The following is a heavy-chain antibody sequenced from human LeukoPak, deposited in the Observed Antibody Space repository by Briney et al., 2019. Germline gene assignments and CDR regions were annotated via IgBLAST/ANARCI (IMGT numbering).Heavy chain of an antibody. CDR3: ARGSCRSTSCAFDY. CDR1: GFTFSGYS. CDR2: ISSSSNSM. V-gene: IGHV3-48*01. Sequence: SGGSLRLSCAASGFTFSGYSMNWVRQAPGKGLEWVSYISSSSNSMYYADSVKGRFTISRDNAKNSLYLQMNSLRAEDTAVYYCARGSCRSTSCAFDYWGQGTLVTVSS. D-gene: IGHD2-2*01. J-gene: IGHJ4*02.